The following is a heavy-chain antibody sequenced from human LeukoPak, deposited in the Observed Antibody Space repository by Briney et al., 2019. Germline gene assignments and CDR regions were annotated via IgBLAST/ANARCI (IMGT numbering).Heavy chain of an antibody. CDR1: GFTVSYDY. CDR2: IYAGGSA. J-gene: IGHJ4*02. D-gene: IGHD2-21*01. V-gene: IGHV3-53*01. CDR3: TRLWPTSNHFVES. Sequence: GGSLRLSCAASGFTVSYDYMSWVRQAPGKGLEWVSVIYAGGSAYYADSVRGRFTISRDNSENTLYLQMNSLRAEDTAVYYCTRLWPTSNHFVESWGQGTLVTVSS.